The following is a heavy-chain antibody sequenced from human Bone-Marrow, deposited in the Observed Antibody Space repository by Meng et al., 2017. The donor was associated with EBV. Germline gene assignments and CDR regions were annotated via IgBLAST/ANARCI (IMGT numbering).Heavy chain of an antibody. CDR1: GGSFSGYY. Sequence: QVQLQQGGAGLLKPSAPLSLTCAFYGGSFSGYYWSWIRQPPGKGLEWIGEINHSGSTNYNPSLKSRVTISVDTSKNQFSLKLSSVTAADTAVYYCARGCSGGSCSPFDYWGQGTLVTVSS. D-gene: IGHD2-15*01. J-gene: IGHJ4*02. CDR3: ARGCSGGSCSPFDY. CDR2: INHSGST. V-gene: IGHV4-34*01.